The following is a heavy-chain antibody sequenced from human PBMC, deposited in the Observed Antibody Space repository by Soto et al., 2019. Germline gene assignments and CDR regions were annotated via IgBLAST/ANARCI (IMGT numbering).Heavy chain of an antibody. CDR1: GFTVEDYS. CDR2: ISWDSGKI. CDR3: AKDKSNEQLSVYYYNGLDA. Sequence: SLRLSCAGSGFTVEDYSMHWVRQDPVKGLEWVASISWDSGKIGYADSVKGRFTISRDNAKNSLYLQMDSLRADDTALYFCAKDKSNEQLSVYYYNGLDAWGQGTPVTVSS. D-gene: IGHD3-10*01. V-gene: IGHV3-9*01. J-gene: IGHJ6*02.